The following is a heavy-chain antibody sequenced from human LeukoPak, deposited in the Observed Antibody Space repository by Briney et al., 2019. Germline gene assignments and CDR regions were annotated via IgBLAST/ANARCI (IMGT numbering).Heavy chain of an antibody. J-gene: IGHJ6*02. Sequence: PGGSLRLSCAASGFTFSSYGMHWVRQAPGKGLEGVAVIWYDGSNKYYADSVKGRFTISRDNSKNTLYLQMNSLRAEDTAVYYCARDWGYQLLKGMDVWGQGTTVTVSS. CDR1: GFTFSSYG. CDR3: ARDWGYQLLKGMDV. D-gene: IGHD2-2*01. V-gene: IGHV3-33*01. CDR2: IWYDGSNK.